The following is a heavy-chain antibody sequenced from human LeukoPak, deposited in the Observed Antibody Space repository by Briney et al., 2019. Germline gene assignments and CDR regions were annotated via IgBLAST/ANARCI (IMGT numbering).Heavy chain of an antibody. D-gene: IGHD1-1*01. Sequence: GGSLRLSCAASGFTFSSYGMHWVRQAPGKGLEWVAFIRYDGSNKYYADSVKGRFTISRDNSKNTLFLQLNSLRTEDTAVYYCAKDHEKAWTHFDCWGQGTLVTVSS. CDR1: GFTFSSYG. J-gene: IGHJ4*02. CDR2: IRYDGSNK. V-gene: IGHV3-30*02. CDR3: AKDHEKAWTHFDC.